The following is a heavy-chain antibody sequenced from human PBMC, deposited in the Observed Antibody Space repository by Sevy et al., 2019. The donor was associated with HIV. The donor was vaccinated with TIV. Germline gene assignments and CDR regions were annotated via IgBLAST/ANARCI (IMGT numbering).Heavy chain of an antibody. Sequence: GGSLRLSCAVSGFTFSNYCMTWVRQAPGKGLEWVSYISGTGSTTYYVDSVEGRFTISRDNAKNSLLLQMNNVRAEDTAYYCWAGVWGVWSDLDVWGKGTPVTVSS. J-gene: IGHJ6*04. D-gene: IGHD2-21*01. CDR3: AGVWGVWSDLDV. V-gene: IGHV3-11*04. CDR1: GFTFSNYC. CDR2: ISGTGSTT.